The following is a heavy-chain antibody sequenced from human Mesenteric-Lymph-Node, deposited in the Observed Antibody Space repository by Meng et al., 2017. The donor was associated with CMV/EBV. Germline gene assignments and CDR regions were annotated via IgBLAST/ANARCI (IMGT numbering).Heavy chain of an antibody. J-gene: IGHJ4*02. CDR1: GYTFIKYG. D-gene: IGHD5-12*01. V-gene: IGHV1-18*01. CDR2: ISGYNGTT. CDR3: ARDWVNSGYSKIDY. Sequence: ASVKVSCKASGYTFIKYGINWVRQAPGQGLEWMGWISGYNGTTDSAQKFQGRVTLTTDTSTSTAYMEVRGLRSDDTAVYYCARDWVNSGYSKIDYWGQGTLVTVSS.